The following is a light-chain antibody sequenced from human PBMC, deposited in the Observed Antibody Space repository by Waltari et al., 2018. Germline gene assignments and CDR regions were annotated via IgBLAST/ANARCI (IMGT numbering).Light chain of an antibody. V-gene: IGLV1-51*02. Sequence: QSVLTQPPSVSAAPGQQVTISCAGSTSNIGNPYVSGYKHLPGTAPKLLINENENRPCGIHDRFSVPTAGTSATLGIPGLQTGDEADYYCGTCDSSLNVVVFGAGTRLTVL. J-gene: IGLJ3*02. CDR1: TSNIGNPY. CDR3: GTCDSSLNVVV. CDR2: ENE.